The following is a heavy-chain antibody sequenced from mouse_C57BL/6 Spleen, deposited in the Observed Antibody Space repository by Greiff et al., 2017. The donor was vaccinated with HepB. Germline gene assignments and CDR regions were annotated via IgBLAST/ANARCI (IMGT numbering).Heavy chain of an antibody. CDR2: ISSGSSTI. J-gene: IGHJ3*01. CDR3: AIDSSGQFAY. Sequence: EVMLVESGGGLVKPGGSLKLSCAASGFTFSDYGMHWVRQAPETGLEWVAYISSGSSTIYYADTVKGRFTISRDNAKNTLFLQMTSLRSEDTAMYYCAIDSSGQFAYWGQGTLVTVSA. D-gene: IGHD3-2*02. V-gene: IGHV5-17*01. CDR1: GFTFSDYG.